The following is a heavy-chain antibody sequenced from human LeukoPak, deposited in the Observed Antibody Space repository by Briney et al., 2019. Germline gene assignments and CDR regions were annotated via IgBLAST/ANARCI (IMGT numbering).Heavy chain of an antibody. Sequence: SETLSLTCTVSGDSITNYYWSWIRQPPGKGLEWIGYIDDSGGTNYNPSLKSRVTISVDASKKNQFSLKLSSVTAADTAVYYCARSRQWLIGGIDYWGQGTLVTVSS. J-gene: IGHJ4*02. D-gene: IGHD6-19*01. CDR2: IDDSGGT. CDR1: GDSITNYY. CDR3: ARSRQWLIGGIDY. V-gene: IGHV4-59*01.